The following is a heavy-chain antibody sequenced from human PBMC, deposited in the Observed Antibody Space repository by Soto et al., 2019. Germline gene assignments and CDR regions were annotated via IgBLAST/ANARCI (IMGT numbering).Heavy chain of an antibody. D-gene: IGHD3-22*01. J-gene: IGHJ5*02. V-gene: IGHV1-2*02. CDR3: ARGYYYGSSDNWFDP. CDR2: INPNSGGT. Sequence: ASVKVSCKXSGYTFTGYYMHWVRQAPGQGLEWMGWINPNSGGTNYAQKFQGRVTMTRDTSISTAYMELSRLRSDDTAVYYCARGYYYGSSDNWFDPWGQGTLVTVSS. CDR1: GYTFTGYY.